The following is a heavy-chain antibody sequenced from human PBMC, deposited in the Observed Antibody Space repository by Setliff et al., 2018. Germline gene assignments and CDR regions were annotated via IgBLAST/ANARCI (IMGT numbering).Heavy chain of an antibody. CDR2: IYPGNADT. J-gene: IGHJ4*02. Sequence: GESLKISCQGSGYSFTDYWIAWVRQTPGKGLEWMGTIYPGNADTRYSPSFQGQVTISTDTSINTAFLQWNNLKASDPAVYYCARAPSVGWVTIRTNSWFSYWGQGTLVTVSS. V-gene: IGHV5-51*01. D-gene: IGHD1-26*01. CDR1: GYSFTDYW. CDR3: ARAPSVGWVTIRTNSWFSY.